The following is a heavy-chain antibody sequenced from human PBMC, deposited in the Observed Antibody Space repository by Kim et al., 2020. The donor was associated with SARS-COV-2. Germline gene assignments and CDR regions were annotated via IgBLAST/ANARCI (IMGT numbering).Heavy chain of an antibody. J-gene: IGHJ3*02. Sequence: SVKVSCKASGGTFSSYAISWVRQAPGQGLEWMGRIIPILGIANYAQKFQGRVTITADKSTSTAYMELSSLRSEDTAVYYCAREGSGWSEWAFDIWGQGTMVTVSS. V-gene: IGHV1-69*04. CDR2: IIPILGIA. D-gene: IGHD6-19*01. CDR3: AREGSGWSEWAFDI. CDR1: GGTFSSYA.